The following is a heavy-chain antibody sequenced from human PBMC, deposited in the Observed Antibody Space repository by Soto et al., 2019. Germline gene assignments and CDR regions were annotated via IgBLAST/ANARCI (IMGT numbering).Heavy chain of an antibody. CDR3: ASGDILTGYCSRGGYFDY. D-gene: IGHD3-9*01. CDR2: ISSSSSYI. Sequence: GGSLRLSCAASGFTFSSYSMNWVRQAPGKGLEWVSSISSSSSYIYYADSVKGRFTISRDNAKNSLYLQMNSLRAEDTAVYYCASGDILTGYCSRGGYFDYWGQGTLVTVSS. J-gene: IGHJ4*02. CDR1: GFTFSSYS. V-gene: IGHV3-21*01.